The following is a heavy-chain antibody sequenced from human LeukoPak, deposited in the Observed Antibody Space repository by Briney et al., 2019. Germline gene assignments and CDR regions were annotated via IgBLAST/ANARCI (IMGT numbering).Heavy chain of an antibody. CDR2: ISSSSSYI. D-gene: IGHD2-2*02. Sequence: GGSLRLSCAASGFTFSSYSMNWVRQAPGKGLEWVSSISSSSSYIYYADSVKGRFTISRDNAKNSLYLQMNSLRAEDTAVYYCATVLGYCSSTSCYNEDNWGQGTLVTVSS. V-gene: IGHV3-21*01. J-gene: IGHJ4*02. CDR1: GFTFSSYS. CDR3: ATVLGYCSSTSCYNEDN.